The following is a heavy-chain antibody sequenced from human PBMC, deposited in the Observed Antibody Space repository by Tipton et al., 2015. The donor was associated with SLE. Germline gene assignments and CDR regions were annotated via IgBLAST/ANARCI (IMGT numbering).Heavy chain of an antibody. J-gene: IGHJ3*02. V-gene: IGHV4-39*07. CDR2: IYYTGTTT. Sequence: TLSLTCTVSGGSVSSSSKYWAWIRQPPGKGLEWIGSIYYTGTTTYYNSFLKSRVTMSVDKSKNQFSLKLTSVTAADTAVYYCARENGWEIARGNVFDIWGQGTMVAVSS. CDR1: GGSVSSSSKY. D-gene: IGHD1-26*01. CDR3: ARENGWEIARGNVFDI.